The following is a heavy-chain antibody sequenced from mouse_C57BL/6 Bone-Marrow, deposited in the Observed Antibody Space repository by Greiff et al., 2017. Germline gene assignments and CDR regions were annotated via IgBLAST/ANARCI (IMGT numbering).Heavy chain of an antibody. V-gene: IGHV1-4*01. Sequence: QVQLKQSGAELARPGASVKMSCKASGYTFTSYTMHWVKQRPGQGLEWIGYINPSSGYTKYNQKFKDKATLTADKSSSTAYMQLSSLTSEDSAVYYCAFYGSSAWFAHWGQGTLVTVSA. CDR3: AFYGSSAWFAH. D-gene: IGHD1-1*01. J-gene: IGHJ3*01. CDR2: INPSSGYT. CDR1: GYTFTSYT.